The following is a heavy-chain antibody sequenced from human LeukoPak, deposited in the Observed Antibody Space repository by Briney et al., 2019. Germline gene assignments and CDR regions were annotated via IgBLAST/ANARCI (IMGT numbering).Heavy chain of an antibody. CDR1: GFTFDDYG. V-gene: IGHV3-20*04. J-gene: IGHJ4*02. CDR2: INWNGGST. Sequence: GGSLRLSCAASGFTFDDYGMSWVRQAPGKGLEWVSGINWNGGSTGYADSVKGRFTISRDNAKNSLYLQMNSLRAEDTAVYYCAREEYYYGSGSLDYWGQGTLVTVSS. CDR3: AREEYYYGSGSLDY. D-gene: IGHD3-10*01.